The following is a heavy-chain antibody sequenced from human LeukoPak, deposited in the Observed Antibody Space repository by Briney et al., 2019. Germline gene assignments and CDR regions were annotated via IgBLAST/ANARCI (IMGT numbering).Heavy chain of an antibody. V-gene: IGHV1-2*02. D-gene: IGHD6-13*01. CDR1: GYTFTGYY. Sequence: VASVKVSCKASGYTFTGYYMHWVRQAPGQGLEWMGWINPNSGGTNYAQKLQGRVTMTTDTSTSTAYMELRSLRSDDTAVYYCARDRGSSWQTEGYWGQGTLVTVSS. CDR2: INPNSGGT. J-gene: IGHJ4*02. CDR3: ARDRGSSWQTEGY.